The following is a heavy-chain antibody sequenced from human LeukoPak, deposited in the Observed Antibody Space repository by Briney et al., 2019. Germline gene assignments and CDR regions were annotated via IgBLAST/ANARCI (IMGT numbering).Heavy chain of an antibody. CDR2: IWSDGSNK. CDR3: AKLGYAFDI. J-gene: IGHJ3*02. D-gene: IGHD1-26*01. CDR1: GFTFSNYG. Sequence: GGSLRLSCATSGFTFSNYGMHWVRQAPGKGLEWVAFIWSDGSNKYYTDSVKGRFTISRDNSKNTLYLEMNSLRAEDTAVYYCAKLGYAFDIWGQGTMVTVSS. V-gene: IGHV3-30*02.